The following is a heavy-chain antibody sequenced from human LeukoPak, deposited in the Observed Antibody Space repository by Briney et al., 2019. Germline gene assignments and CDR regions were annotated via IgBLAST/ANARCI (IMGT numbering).Heavy chain of an antibody. CDR3: AAWGVDYGGNFDYSDY. CDR1: RGSIMTTHW. V-gene: IGHV4-4*02. J-gene: IGHJ4*02. CDR2: IYHTGTT. Sequence: SETLSLTCTLSRGSIMTTHWWSWVRQPPGKGLEWIGEIYHTGTTNYSPSLKSRFTISVDQSRNQFSLRLSSVTAADTATYYCAAWGVDYGGNFDYSDYWGQGILVTVSS. D-gene: IGHD4-23*01.